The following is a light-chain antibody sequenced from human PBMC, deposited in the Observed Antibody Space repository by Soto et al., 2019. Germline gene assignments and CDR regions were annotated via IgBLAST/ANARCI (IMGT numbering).Light chain of an antibody. J-gene: IGKJ5*01. CDR1: QSVGSN. Sequence: EIVMTQSPATLSVSPGEGATLSCRASQSVGSNLAWYQQKPGQAPRLLISGASTRATGIPARLSGSGSGTEFTLTISSLQSEDFAVYYCQQYNNWPSITFGQGTRLEIK. V-gene: IGKV3-15*01. CDR2: GAS. CDR3: QQYNNWPSIT.